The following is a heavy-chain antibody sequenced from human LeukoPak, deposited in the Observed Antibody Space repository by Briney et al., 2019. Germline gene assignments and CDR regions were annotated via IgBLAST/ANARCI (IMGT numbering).Heavy chain of an antibody. V-gene: IGHV3-23*01. CDR3: AKDLRDSSGYYQDAFDI. CDR2: ISGSGGST. J-gene: IGHJ3*02. Sequence: QPGGSLRLSCAASGFTFSSYAMSWVRQAPGKGLEWVSAISGSGGSTYYADSVKGRFTISRDNSKNTLYLQMNSLRAEDTAVYYCAKDLRDSSGYYQDAFDIWGQGTMVTVSS. D-gene: IGHD3-22*01. CDR1: GFTFSSYA.